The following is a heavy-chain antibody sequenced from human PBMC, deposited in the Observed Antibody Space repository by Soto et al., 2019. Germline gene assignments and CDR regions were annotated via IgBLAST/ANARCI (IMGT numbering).Heavy chain of an antibody. CDR3: ARAQGLGYCSSTSCYVRRRWFDP. CDR1: GGSFSGYY. Sequence: PSETLSLTCAVYGGSFSGYYWSWIRQPPGKGLEWIGEINHSGSTNYNPSLKSRVTISVDTSKNQFSLKLSSVTAADTAVYYCARAQGLGYCSSTSCYVRRRWFDPWGQGTLVTVSS. J-gene: IGHJ5*02. D-gene: IGHD2-2*01. CDR2: INHSGST. V-gene: IGHV4-34*01.